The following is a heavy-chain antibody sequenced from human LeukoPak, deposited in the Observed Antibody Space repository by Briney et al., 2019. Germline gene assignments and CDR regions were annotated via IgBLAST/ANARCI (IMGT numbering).Heavy chain of an antibody. Sequence: GGSLRLSCAASGFTFSSYAMHWVRQAPGKGLEYVSAISSNGGSTYYANSVKGRFTISRYNSKNTLYLQMGSLRAEDMAVYYCARDPPLYSSSSPFEDYWGQGTLVTVSS. CDR2: ISSNGGST. CDR1: GFTFSSYA. V-gene: IGHV3-64*01. J-gene: IGHJ4*02. D-gene: IGHD6-6*01. CDR3: ARDPPLYSSSSPFEDY.